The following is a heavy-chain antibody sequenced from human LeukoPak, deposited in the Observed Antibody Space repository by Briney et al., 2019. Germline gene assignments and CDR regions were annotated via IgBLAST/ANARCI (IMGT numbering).Heavy chain of an antibody. J-gene: IGHJ4*02. CDR1: GGTFSSYA. CDR2: IIPIFGTA. CDR3: ASGAPAAGFFLGDY. V-gene: IGHV1-69*13. D-gene: IGHD6-13*01. Sequence: SVKVSCKASGGTFSSYAISWVRQAPGQGLEWMGGIIPIFGTANYAQKFQGRVTITADESTSTAYMELSSLRSEDTAVYYCASGAPAAGFFLGDYWGQGTLVTVSS.